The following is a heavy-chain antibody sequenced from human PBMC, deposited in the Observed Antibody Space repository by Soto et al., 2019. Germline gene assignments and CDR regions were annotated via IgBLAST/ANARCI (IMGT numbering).Heavy chain of an antibody. CDR3: AKDHLTTTVTTVGY. D-gene: IGHD4-17*01. J-gene: IGHJ4*02. CDR1: GFTFSNYG. V-gene: IGHV3-30*18. CDR2: ISYHGSDK. Sequence: QVQLVESGGGVVQPGRSLRLSCAASGFTFSNYGMHWVRQAPGKGLECVAVISYHGSDKYYADSVKGRFTISRDTSKNTLYLQMDSLRAEDTDVYYCAKDHLTTTVTTVGYWGQRTLVTVSS.